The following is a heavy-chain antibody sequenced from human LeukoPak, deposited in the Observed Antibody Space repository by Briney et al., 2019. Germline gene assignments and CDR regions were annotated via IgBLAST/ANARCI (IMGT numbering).Heavy chain of an antibody. D-gene: IGHD3/OR15-3a*01. CDR1: GFTFSXXG. J-gene: IGHJ4*02. V-gene: IGHV3-30*18. CDR2: XSNDGTNK. Sequence: RLSCXASGFTFSXXGXHWVCXAXGXGLXWVAXXSNDGTNKYYADSVKGRFTFSRDNSKTTLYLQMNSLRTEDTAVYYCAKESTWTGTXXXYFDYWGQGTLVTXSX. CDR3: AKESTWTGTXXXYFDY.